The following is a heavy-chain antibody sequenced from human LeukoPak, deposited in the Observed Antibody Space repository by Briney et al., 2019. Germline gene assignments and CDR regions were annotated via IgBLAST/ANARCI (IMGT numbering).Heavy chain of an antibody. J-gene: IGHJ5*02. CDR2: IYYSGST. CDR3: ARAESSYWFDP. CDR1: GGSISSSSYY. Sequence: SETLSLTCTVSGGSISSSSYYWGWIRQPPGKGLEWIGSIYYSGSTHYNPSLKSRVTISVDTSKNQFSLKLSSVTAADTAVYYCARAESSYWFDPWGQGTLVTVSS. D-gene: IGHD6-6*01. V-gene: IGHV4-39*07.